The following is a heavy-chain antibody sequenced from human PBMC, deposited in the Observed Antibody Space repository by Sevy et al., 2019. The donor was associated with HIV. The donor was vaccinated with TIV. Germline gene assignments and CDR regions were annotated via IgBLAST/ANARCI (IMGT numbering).Heavy chain of an antibody. CDR1: GFTFSDYH. V-gene: IGHV3-11*01. CDR2: ISSRGSTE. Sequence: GGSLRLSCEASGFTFSDYHMTWIRQAPGKGLEWVAYISSRGSTEHYADSVKGRFTISRDNVKNSLYLQMDSLGGEDTAVYYGAREADYYFDSWGQGSLVTVSS. J-gene: IGHJ4*02. D-gene: IGHD2-21*02. CDR3: AREADYYFDS.